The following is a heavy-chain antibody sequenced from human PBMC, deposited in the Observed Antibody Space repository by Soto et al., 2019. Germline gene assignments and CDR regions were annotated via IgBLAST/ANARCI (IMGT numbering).Heavy chain of an antibody. J-gene: IGHJ6*02. Sequence: QVQLQESGPGLVKPSGTLSLTCAVSGGSISSSNWWSWVRQPPGKGLEWIGEIYHSGSTNYNPSLKSRVTIPVDKSKNQFSLRLSSVNAADTAVYYCARDVVRNCYYGMDVWGQGTTVTVSS. CDR3: ARDVVRNCYYGMDV. CDR2: IYHSGST. V-gene: IGHV4-4*02. CDR1: GGSISSSNW. D-gene: IGHD2-15*01.